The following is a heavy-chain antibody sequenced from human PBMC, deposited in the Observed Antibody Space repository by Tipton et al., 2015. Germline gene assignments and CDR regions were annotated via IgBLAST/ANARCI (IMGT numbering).Heavy chain of an antibody. CDR3: ARHLLSTMTGTAGGY. Sequence: SLRLSCSAAGFTLSRYAMNWVRQAPGKVLEYVSAITTNGYSTYYADSVRGRFTISRDNSKNTLYLQMSSLGAEDTAVYYCARHLLSTMTGTAGGYWGQGTLVTVSS. J-gene: IGHJ4*02. CDR2: ITTNGYST. D-gene: IGHD4-17*01. V-gene: IGHV3-64D*08. CDR1: GFTLSRYA.